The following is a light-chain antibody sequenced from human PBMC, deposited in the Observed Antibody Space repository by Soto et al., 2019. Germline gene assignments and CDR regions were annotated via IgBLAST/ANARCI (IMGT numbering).Light chain of an antibody. CDR2: AAS. Sequence: GDRVTLPCGASQDIRNYLAWYQQKPGKVPKLLISAASTLQSGVPSRFSGSGSGTDFTLTISSLQPEDVATYYCQKYNGVPLTFGGGTKVEIK. CDR3: QKYNGVPLT. J-gene: IGKJ4*01. V-gene: IGKV1-27*01. CDR1: QDIRNY.